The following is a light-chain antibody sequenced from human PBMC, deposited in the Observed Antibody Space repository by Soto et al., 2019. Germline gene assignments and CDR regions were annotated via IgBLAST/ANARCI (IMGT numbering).Light chain of an antibody. Sequence: DVQMAQSPSSLSASVGDRFTITCRASQSIRSYLNWYQKKPGKAPKLLIYAASSLQSGVPSRLSGSGYGTDLTITISSLKHEDFETYYCQQSYSTTRTFGQGTKVDIK. CDR2: AAS. CDR1: QSIRSY. J-gene: IGKJ1*01. V-gene: IGKV1-39*01. CDR3: QQSYSTTRT.